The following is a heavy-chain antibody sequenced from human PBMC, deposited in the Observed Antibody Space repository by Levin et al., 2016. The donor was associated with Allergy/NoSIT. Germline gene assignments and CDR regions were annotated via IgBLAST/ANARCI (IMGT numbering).Heavy chain of an antibody. CDR3: ARDTGSGSYGGLFDI. CDR2: ISSSSSTI. J-gene: IGHJ3*02. D-gene: IGHD1-26*01. Sequence: WIRQPPGKGLEWVSYISSSSSTIYYADSVKGRFTISRDNAKNSLYLQMNSLRAEDTAVYYCARDTGSGSYGGLFDIWGQGTMVTVSS. V-gene: IGHV3-48*01.